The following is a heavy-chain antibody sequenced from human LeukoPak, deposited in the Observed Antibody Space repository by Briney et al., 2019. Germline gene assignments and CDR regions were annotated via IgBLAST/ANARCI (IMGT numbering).Heavy chain of an antibody. D-gene: IGHD2-21*01. J-gene: IGHJ4*02. CDR3: ARHHYFGLAY. Sequence: SETLSLTCAVSGDSVSYDNWWSWVRQPPGKGLEWIGETHHSGGSNYNPSLKSRVIVSVDKSKNQVSLSLTSVTAADTAVYYCARHHYFGLAYWGQGTLVTVSS. CDR1: GDSVSYDNW. V-gene: IGHV4-4*02. CDR2: THHSGGS.